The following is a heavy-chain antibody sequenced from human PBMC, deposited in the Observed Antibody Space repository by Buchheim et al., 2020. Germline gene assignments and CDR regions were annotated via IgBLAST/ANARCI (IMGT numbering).Heavy chain of an antibody. J-gene: IGHJ4*02. Sequence: EVQLLESGGGLVQPGGSLRLSCAASGFTFSSYAMSWVRQAPGKGLEWVSAISGSGGRTYYADSVKGRFTIPRDNSKNTLYLQMNSLRAEDTAVYYCAKDRFKNVAAAGLFDYWGQGTL. D-gene: IGHD6-13*01. CDR2: ISGSGGRT. V-gene: IGHV3-23*01. CDR1: GFTFSSYA. CDR3: AKDRFKNVAAAGLFDY.